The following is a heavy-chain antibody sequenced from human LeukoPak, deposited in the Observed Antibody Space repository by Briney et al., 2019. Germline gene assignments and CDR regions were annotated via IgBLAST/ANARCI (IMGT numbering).Heavy chain of an antibody. CDR1: GFTFSSYA. CDR2: ISGSGGST. J-gene: IGHJ4*02. Sequence: GGSLRLSCAASGFTFSSYAMHWVRQAPGKGLEWVSAISGSGGSTYYADSVKGRFTISRDNSKNTLYLQMNSLRAEDMAVYYCAKDYGGNPGYFDYWGQGTLVTVSS. V-gene: IGHV3-23*01. CDR3: AKDYGGNPGYFDY. D-gene: IGHD4-23*01.